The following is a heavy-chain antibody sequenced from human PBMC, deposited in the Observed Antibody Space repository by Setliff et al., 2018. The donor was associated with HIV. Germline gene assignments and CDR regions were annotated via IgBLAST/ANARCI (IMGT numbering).Heavy chain of an antibody. V-gene: IGHV5-51*01. J-gene: IGHJ4*02. CDR2: LYFGDSDP. CDR1: GSSFSTYW. Sequence: PGESLKISCKTSGSSFSTYWVGWVRQMPGKGLEWLGILYFGDSDPKYNLSFEGQVTISADKSIKTAFLQWRSLKTSDTAIYYCARGRGGYFGGGRYYNLPYFDSWGQGTLVTVPQ. CDR3: ARGRGGYFGGGRYYNLPYFDS. D-gene: IGHD2-15*01.